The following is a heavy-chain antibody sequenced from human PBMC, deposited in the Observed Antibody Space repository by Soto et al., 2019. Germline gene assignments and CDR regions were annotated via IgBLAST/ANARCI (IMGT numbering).Heavy chain of an antibody. Sequence: ASVKVSCKASGGTFSSYAISWVRQAPGQGLEWMGGIIPIFGTANYAQKFQGRVTITADESTSTAYMELSSLRSEDTAVYYCARAPGNYYDSSGYYFDYWGQGTLVTAPQ. CDR1: GGTFSSYA. D-gene: IGHD3-22*01. J-gene: IGHJ4*02. CDR3: ARAPGNYYDSSGYYFDY. CDR2: IIPIFGTA. V-gene: IGHV1-69*13.